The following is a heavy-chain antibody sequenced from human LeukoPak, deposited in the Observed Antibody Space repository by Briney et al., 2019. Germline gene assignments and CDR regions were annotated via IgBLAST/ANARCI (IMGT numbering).Heavy chain of an antibody. J-gene: IGHJ3*02. CDR3: AEGSGSFFNDAFDI. V-gene: IGHV4-4*02. D-gene: IGHD3-10*01. CDR1: GGSISSSNW. Sequence: SETLSLTCAVSGGSISSSNWWSWVRQPPGKGLEWIGEIYHSGSTNYNPSLKSRVTIPVDKSKNQFSLKLSSVTAADTAVYYCAEGSGSFFNDAFDIWGQGTMVTVSS. CDR2: IYHSGST.